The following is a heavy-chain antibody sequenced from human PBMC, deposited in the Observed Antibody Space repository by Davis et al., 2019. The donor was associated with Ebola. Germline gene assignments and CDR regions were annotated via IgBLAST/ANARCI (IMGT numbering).Heavy chain of an antibody. J-gene: IGHJ4*02. Sequence: GESLKISCVASGFTFSNYWMHWVRQAPGEGLVWVSRIDTDDYADSVKGPFTISRDNAKSTLYLEMDSLRVEDTAVYYCVRGASDWNGVDYWGQGTLVTVSS. CDR2: IDTDD. V-gene: IGHV3-74*01. CDR1: GFTFSNYW. D-gene: IGHD6-19*01. CDR3: VRGASDWNGVDY.